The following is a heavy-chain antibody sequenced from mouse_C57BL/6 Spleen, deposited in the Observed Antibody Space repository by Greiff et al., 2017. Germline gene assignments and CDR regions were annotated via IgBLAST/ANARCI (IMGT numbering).Heavy chain of an antibody. J-gene: IGHJ3*01. CDR3: ARGDGNERGFAY. Sequence: EVQLVESGPVLVKPGPSVKISCKASGFTFTDYYMHWVKQSHGKSLEWIGLVYPYTGGTSYNPKFKGKATLTADKSSSTAYMQLSSLTSEDSAVYVCARGDGNERGFAYWGQGTLVTVSA. V-gene: IGHV1-36*01. CDR1: GFTFTDYY. CDR2: VYPYTGGT. D-gene: IGHD2-1*01.